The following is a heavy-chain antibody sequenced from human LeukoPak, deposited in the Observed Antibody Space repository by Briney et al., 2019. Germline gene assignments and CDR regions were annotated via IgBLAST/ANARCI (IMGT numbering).Heavy chain of an antibody. CDR1: GFTFSSYG. Sequence: GRSLRLSCAASGFTFSSYGMHWVRQAPGKGLEWVAVISYDGSNKYYADSVKGRFTISRDNSKNTLYLQMNSLRAEDTAVYYCAKDEIRISLCYWGQGTLVTVSS. CDR2: ISYDGSNK. CDR3: AKDEIRISLCY. J-gene: IGHJ4*02. V-gene: IGHV3-30*18. D-gene: IGHD3-3*02.